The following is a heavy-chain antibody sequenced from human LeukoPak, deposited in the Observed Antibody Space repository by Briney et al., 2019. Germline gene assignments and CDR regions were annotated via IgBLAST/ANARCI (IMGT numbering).Heavy chain of an antibody. CDR1: GFTFSSYS. CDR2: ISSSSTYI. V-gene: IGHV3-21*01. D-gene: IGHD3-10*01. J-gene: IGHJ4*02. CDR3: ARRWSSGSFGPSHYYFDY. Sequence: PGGSLRLSCAASGFTFSSYSMNWVRQAPEKGLEWVSSISSSSTYIYYADSVKGRFTISRDNAKNSLYLQMNSLRAEDTAVYYCARRWSSGSFGPSHYYFDYWGQGTLVTVSS.